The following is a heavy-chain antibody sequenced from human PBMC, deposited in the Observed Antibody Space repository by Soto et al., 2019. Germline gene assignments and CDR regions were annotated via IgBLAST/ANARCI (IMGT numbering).Heavy chain of an antibody. Sequence: YYGDSVKGRFTISRDNSKNTLYLQMNSLRTEDTAVYYCAKVVEGGTAAFYPPDYWGQGTLVTVSS. D-gene: IGHD6-13*01. CDR3: AKVVEGGTAAFYPPDY. V-gene: IGHV3-30*02. J-gene: IGHJ4*02.